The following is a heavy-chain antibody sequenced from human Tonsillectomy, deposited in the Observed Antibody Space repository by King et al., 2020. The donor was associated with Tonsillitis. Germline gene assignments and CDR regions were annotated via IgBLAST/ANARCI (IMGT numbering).Heavy chain of an antibody. CDR3: VKGAIVVTILTPGDY. Sequence: VQLVESGGGVVQPGRSLRLSCAASGFTFSSYGMHWVRQAPGKGLDWVALISYDGSNKYFADSVKGRFTISRDNSKNTLYLQMNSLRAEDTAVYYCVKGAIVVTILTPGDYWGQGTLVTVSS. CDR2: ISYDGSNK. V-gene: IGHV3-30*18. J-gene: IGHJ4*02. CDR1: GFTFSSYG. D-gene: IGHD5-12*01.